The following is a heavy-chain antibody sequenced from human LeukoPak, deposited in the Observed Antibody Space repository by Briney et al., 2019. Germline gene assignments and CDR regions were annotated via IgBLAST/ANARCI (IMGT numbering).Heavy chain of an antibody. CDR1: GYSISGGYY. D-gene: IGHD1-26*01. CDR3: ARHPVVATMDDDDWFDP. V-gene: IGHV4-38-2*01. J-gene: IGHJ5*02. CDR2: IYHSGST. Sequence: TSETLSLTCAVSGYSISGGYYWGWIRQPPGEGLEWIGSIYHSGSTYYNPSLKSRVTISVDTSKNQFSLKLSSVTAADTAVYYCARHPVVATMDDDDWFDPWGQGTLVTVSS.